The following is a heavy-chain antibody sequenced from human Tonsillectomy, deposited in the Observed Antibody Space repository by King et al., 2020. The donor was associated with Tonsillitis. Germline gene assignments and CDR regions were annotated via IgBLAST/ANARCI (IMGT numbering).Heavy chain of an antibody. D-gene: IGHD3-22*01. V-gene: IGHV5-51*01. CDR3: ARQGGGYYYDSSAYSLDY. Sequence: VQLVESGAEVKKPGESLKISCKGSGYSFTTYWIGWVRQMPGKGLEWMGIIYPGDSDTRYSPSFQGQVTISAGKSISTAYLQWSSLKASDTAMYYCARQGGGYYYDSSAYSLDYWGQGTLVTVSS. CDR1: GYSFTTYW. J-gene: IGHJ4*02. CDR2: IYPGDSDT.